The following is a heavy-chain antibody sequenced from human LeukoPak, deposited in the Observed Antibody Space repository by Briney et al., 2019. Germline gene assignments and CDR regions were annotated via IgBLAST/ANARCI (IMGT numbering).Heavy chain of an antibody. J-gene: IGHJ4*02. D-gene: IGHD1-1*01. CDR1: GFTFRSHG. V-gene: IGHV3-33*01. CDR3: AVWNDERRLDY. CDR2: IWYDASNV. Sequence: PGRSLRLSCAASGFTFRSHGMHWVRQAPGKGLEWVAVIWYDASNVYYADSVKGRFTISRDNSRNTLFLQMNSLKVEDTAVCYCAVWNDERRLDYWGQGTLVTVSS.